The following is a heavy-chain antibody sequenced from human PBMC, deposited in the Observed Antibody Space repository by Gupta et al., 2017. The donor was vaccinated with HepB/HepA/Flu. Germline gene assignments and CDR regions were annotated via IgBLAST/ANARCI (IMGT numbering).Heavy chain of an antibody. CDR2: ISTYNGNT. V-gene: IGHV1-18*01. J-gene: IGHJ4*02. CDR1: GYTFTNYN. Sequence: QVQLVQSATEMKKPGASVKVSCKASGYTFTNYNIAWVRQAPGQGLEYLGWISTYNGNTNYAQKLQGRVTMTRDTSTSTAYMELRSLRSDDTAVYYCAIQVRRGNPYYFDYWGQGTLVTVSS. D-gene: IGHD4-23*01. CDR3: AIQVRRGNPYYFDY.